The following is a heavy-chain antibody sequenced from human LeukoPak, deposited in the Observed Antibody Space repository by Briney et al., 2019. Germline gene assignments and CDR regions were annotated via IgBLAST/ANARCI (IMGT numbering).Heavy chain of an antibody. Sequence: ASETLSLTCTVSGGSISGYYWSWIRQPPGKGLEWIGYMYYSGSTNYNPSLESRGTISVDMSKNQFSLKLSSVTATDTAVYYCARHSDISGYYAFDYWGQGTLVTVSS. CDR1: GGSISGYY. D-gene: IGHD3-22*01. CDR2: MYYSGST. V-gene: IGHV4-59*08. CDR3: ARHSDISGYYAFDY. J-gene: IGHJ4*02.